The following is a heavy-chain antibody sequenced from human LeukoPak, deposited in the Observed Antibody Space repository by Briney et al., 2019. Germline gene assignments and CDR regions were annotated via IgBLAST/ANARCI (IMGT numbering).Heavy chain of an antibody. CDR2: XXAYNGNT. V-gene: IGHV1-18*01. D-gene: IGHD6-13*01. CDR3: ARDLRYSSSWYRVFDY. J-gene: IGHJ4*02. Sequence: ASVKVSCKASGYTFTSYGISWVRQAPGQGLEWXXXXXAYNGNTNYAQKLQGRVTMTTDTSTSTAYMELRSLRSDDTAVYYCARDLRYSSSWYRVFDYWGQGTLVTVSS. CDR1: GYTFTSYG.